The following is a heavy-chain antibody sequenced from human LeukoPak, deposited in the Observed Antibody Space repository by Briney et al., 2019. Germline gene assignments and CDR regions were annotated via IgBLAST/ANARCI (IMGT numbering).Heavy chain of an antibody. CDR2: ISSSGSST. V-gene: IGHV3-48*03. Sequence: GGSLRLSCAASGFTFDDYTMNWVRQAPGKGLEWVSYISSSGSSTYYADSVKGRFTISRDNAKSSLCLQMDSLRAGDTAVYYCAREDGSQLDYWGRGTLVTVSS. CDR1: GFTFDDYT. D-gene: IGHD1-26*01. J-gene: IGHJ4*02. CDR3: AREDGSQLDY.